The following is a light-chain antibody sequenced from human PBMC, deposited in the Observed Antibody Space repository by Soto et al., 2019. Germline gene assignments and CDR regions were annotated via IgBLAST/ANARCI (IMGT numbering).Light chain of an antibody. CDR1: QTSRSW. Sequence: IPMTQSPSTLSASVGDRVTITCRASQTSRSWLAWYQQKPGKAPKLLIYQASSLHSGVPSRFSGSGSGTEFTLTISSLHPDDFATYYCQQYNNYWTFGQGTKVEIK. CDR3: QQYNNYWT. V-gene: IGKV1-5*03. CDR2: QAS. J-gene: IGKJ1*01.